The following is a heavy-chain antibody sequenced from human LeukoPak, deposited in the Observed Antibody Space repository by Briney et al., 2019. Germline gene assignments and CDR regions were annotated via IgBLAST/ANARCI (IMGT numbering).Heavy chain of an antibody. CDR3: ARDGKGVVVPAAPGYMDV. Sequence: PSETLSLTCTVSGYSISSGDYYWSWIRQPPGKGLEWIGYIYYSGSTYYNPSLKSRVTISVDTSKNQFSLKLSSVTAADTAVYYCARDGKGVVVPAAPGYMDVWGKGTTVTVSS. CDR2: IYYSGST. D-gene: IGHD2-2*01. CDR1: GYSISSGDYY. V-gene: IGHV4-30-4*08. J-gene: IGHJ6*03.